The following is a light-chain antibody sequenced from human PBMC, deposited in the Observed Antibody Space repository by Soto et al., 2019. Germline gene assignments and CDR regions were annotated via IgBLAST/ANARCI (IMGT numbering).Light chain of an antibody. CDR2: EVS. CDR3: CSYAGNGAWV. CDR1: SGDVGNYDL. Sequence: QSALTQPASVSGSPGQSITISCSGSSGDVGNYDLVSWYQQIPGKAPQLMIFEVSRRPSRVSDRFSDSKSGNTASLTISGLQAEDEGDFYCCSYAGNGAWVFGGGTKLTVL. J-gene: IGLJ3*02. V-gene: IGLV2-23*02.